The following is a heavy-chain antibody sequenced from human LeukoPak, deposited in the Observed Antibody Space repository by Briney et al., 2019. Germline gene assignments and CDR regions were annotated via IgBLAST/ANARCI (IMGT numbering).Heavy chain of an antibody. CDR2: INHSGST. CDR1: GGSFSAYY. Sequence: SETLSPTSAGYGGSFSAYYCSWIRQPPGKGLEWIGEINHSGSTNYNPSLKSRVTISVDTSKNQFSLKLSSVTAADTAVYYCARRDRSGGNCPFAYWGWRILVTVSS. J-gene: IGHJ4*02. V-gene: IGHV4-34*01. CDR3: ARRDRSGGNCPFAY. D-gene: IGHD2-15*01.